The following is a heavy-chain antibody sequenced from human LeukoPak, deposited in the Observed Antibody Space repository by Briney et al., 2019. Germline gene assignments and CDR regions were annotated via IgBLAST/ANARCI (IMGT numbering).Heavy chain of an antibody. Sequence: PGGSLRLSCAASGFTFSSYAMSWDRQAPGKGLEWVSAISGSGGSTYYADSVKGRFTISRDNSKNTLYLQMNSLRAEDTAVYYCAKQVVVVAAAPPSFDYWGQGTLVTVSS. V-gene: IGHV3-23*01. CDR2: ISGSGGST. J-gene: IGHJ4*02. D-gene: IGHD2-15*01. CDR3: AKQVVVVAAAPPSFDY. CDR1: GFTFSSYA.